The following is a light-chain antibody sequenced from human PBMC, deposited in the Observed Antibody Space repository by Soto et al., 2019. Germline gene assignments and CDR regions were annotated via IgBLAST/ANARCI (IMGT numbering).Light chain of an antibody. CDR2: AAS. J-gene: IGKJ2*01. Sequence: DIQMTQSPSSLSASVGDRVTITCRASQSISTYLNWYQQKPGRAPKLRIYAASSLQSGVPSRFSGSGSGTDFTLTISSMQPEDFATYHCQQSYSSLYTFGQGTKLENK. CDR1: QSISTY. CDR3: QQSYSSLYT. V-gene: IGKV1-39*01.